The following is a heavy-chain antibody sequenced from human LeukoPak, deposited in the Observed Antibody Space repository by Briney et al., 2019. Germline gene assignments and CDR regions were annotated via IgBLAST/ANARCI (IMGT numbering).Heavy chain of an antibody. CDR2: IYSGGST. V-gene: IGHV3-53*01. CDR3: AELGITMIGGV. Sequence: GGSLRLSCAASGFTVSSNYMSWVRQAPGKGLEWVSVIYSGGSTYYADSVKGRFTISRDNAKNSLYLQMDSLRAEDTAVYYCAELGITMIGGVWGKGTTVTISS. D-gene: IGHD3-10*02. J-gene: IGHJ6*04. CDR1: GFTVSSNY.